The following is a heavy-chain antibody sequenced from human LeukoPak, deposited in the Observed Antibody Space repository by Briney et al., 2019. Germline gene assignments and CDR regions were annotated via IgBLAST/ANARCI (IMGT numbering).Heavy chain of an antibody. CDR3: AKGAGYCSGGSCYRLDY. J-gene: IGHJ4*02. Sequence: GGSLRLSCAASGFTFSSYGMHWVRQAPGKGLEWVAFIRYDGSDKYYADSVKGRFTISRDNSKNTLYLQMNSLRAEDTAVYYCAKGAGYCSGGSCYRLDYWGQGTLVTVSS. V-gene: IGHV3-30*02. D-gene: IGHD2-15*01. CDR2: IRYDGSDK. CDR1: GFTFSSYG.